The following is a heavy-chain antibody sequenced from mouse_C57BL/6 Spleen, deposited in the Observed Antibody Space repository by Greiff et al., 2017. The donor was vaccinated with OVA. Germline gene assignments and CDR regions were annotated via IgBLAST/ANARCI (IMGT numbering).Heavy chain of an antibody. D-gene: IGHD1-1*01. CDR3: ERDLYGRSYWYFDD. Sequence: EVQLVESGGGLVKPGGSLKLSCAASGFTFSSYAMSWVRQTPEKRLEWVATISDGGSYTYYPDNVKGRFTISRDNAKNNLYLQMSHLKSEDTAMYYCERDLYGRSYWYFDDWGTGTTVTVSS. V-gene: IGHV5-4*01. CDR2: ISDGGSYT. CDR1: GFTFSSYA. J-gene: IGHJ1*03.